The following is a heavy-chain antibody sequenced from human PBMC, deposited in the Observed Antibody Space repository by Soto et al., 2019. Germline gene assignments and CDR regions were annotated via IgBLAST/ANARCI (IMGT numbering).Heavy chain of an antibody. CDR1: GFTFSSYW. D-gene: IGHD3-9*01. V-gene: IGHV3-74*01. J-gene: IGHJ6*03. Sequence: GGSLRLSCAASGFTFSSYWMHWVRQAPGKGLVWVSRINSDGSSTSYADSVKGRFTISRDNAKNTLYLQMNSLGAEDTAVYYCARDRDYDILTDYMDVWGKGTTVTVSS. CDR2: INSDGSST. CDR3: ARDRDYDILTDYMDV.